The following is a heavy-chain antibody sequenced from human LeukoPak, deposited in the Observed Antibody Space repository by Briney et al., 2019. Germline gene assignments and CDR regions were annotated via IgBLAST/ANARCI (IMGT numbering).Heavy chain of an antibody. J-gene: IGHJ4*02. D-gene: IGHD3-3*01. Sequence: GGSLRLSCVASGFTFSSYGMHWVRQAPGEGLEWVAVIWYDGSNKYYADSVKGRFTISRDNSKNTLYLQMNSLRAEDTAVYYCAREPTEYYDFWSGYTAPYYFDYWGQGTLVTVSS. V-gene: IGHV3-33*01. CDR2: IWYDGSNK. CDR1: GFTFSSYG. CDR3: AREPTEYYDFWSGYTAPYYFDY.